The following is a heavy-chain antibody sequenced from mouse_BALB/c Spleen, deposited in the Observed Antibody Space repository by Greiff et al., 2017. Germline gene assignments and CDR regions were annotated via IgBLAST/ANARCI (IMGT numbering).Heavy chain of an antibody. J-gene: IGHJ3*01. CDR3: ARNDGYYEFAY. CDR2: ISTYYGDA. V-gene: IGHV1S137*01. D-gene: IGHD2-3*01. Sequence: QVQLQQSGAELVRPGVSVKISCKGSGYTFTDYAMHWVKQSHAKSLEWIGVISTYYGDASYNQKFKGKATMTVDKSSSTAYMELARLTSEDSAIYYCARNDGYYEFAYWGQGTLVTVSA. CDR1: GYTFTDYA.